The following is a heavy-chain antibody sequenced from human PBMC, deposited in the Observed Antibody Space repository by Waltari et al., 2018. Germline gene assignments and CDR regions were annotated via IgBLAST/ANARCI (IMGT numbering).Heavy chain of an antibody. CDR2: INHSGST. J-gene: IGHJ3*02. CDR1: GWSFGGYY. CDR3: ARGDTMVRGVIRSRNAFDI. V-gene: IGHV4-34*01. D-gene: IGHD3-10*01. Sequence: QVQLQQWGAGLLKPSETLSLTCAVYGWSFGGYYWRWIRQPPGKGLEWIGEINHSGSTNYNPSLKSRFTISVDTSKNQFSLKLSSVTAADTAVYYCARGDTMVRGVIRSRNAFDIWGQGTMVTVSS.